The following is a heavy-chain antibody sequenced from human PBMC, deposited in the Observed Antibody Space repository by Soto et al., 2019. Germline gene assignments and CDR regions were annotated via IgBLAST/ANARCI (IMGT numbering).Heavy chain of an antibody. CDR3: ASWSNWNPLYYDGLDV. CDR1: GGAFTNYA. Sequence: QVQLLQSGAEVKKPGSSVKVSCKVSGGAFTNYALNWVRHGPGQGLEWLGGIIPLHNTSNYSLKFLGRVTVTADISSTTVYMELHSLTSDVTATYYCASWSNWNPLYYDGLDVWGQGTTVTVSS. CDR2: IIPLHNTS. J-gene: IGHJ6*02. V-gene: IGHV1-69*06. D-gene: IGHD1-20*01.